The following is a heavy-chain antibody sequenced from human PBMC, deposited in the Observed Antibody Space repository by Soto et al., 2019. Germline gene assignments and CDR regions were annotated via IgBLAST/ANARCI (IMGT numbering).Heavy chain of an antibody. CDR2: MYNTGST. CDR3: ARDLWGYCGTDCYPLDV. CDR1: GGSISRSY. Sequence: SETLSLTCTVSGGSISRSYCSWIRQPPGKGLEWIGYMYNTGSTVYNPPFKSRVTISVDTSKNQFSLKLNSVTAADTAVYYCARDLWGYCGTDCYPLDVWGQGTTVTVS. V-gene: IGHV4-59*01. J-gene: IGHJ6*02. D-gene: IGHD2-21*02.